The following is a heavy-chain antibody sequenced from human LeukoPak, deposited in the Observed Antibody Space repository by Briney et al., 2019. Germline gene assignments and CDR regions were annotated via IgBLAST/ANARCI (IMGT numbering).Heavy chain of an antibody. CDR3: ARFVGACSGGSCYSDY. CDR1: GYSFTSYW. J-gene: IGHJ4*02. D-gene: IGHD2-15*01. Sequence: GESLKISCKGSGYSFTSYWIGWVRQLPGKGLEWMGIIYPGDSDTRYSPSFQGQVTISADKSISTAYLQWNSLKASDTAMYYCARFVGACSGGSCYSDYWGQGTLVTVSS. CDR2: IYPGDSDT. V-gene: IGHV5-51*01.